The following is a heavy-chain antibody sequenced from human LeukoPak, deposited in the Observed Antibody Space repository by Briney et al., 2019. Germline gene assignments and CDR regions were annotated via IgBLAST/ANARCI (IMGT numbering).Heavy chain of an antibody. CDR2: IYDDGNT. V-gene: IGHV3-53*01. J-gene: IGHJ5*01. Sequence: GGSLRLSCAASGITVNSNYMSWVRQAPGKGLEWVSVIYDDGNTYYADSVRGRFIISRDISKNTVSLQMDSLRAEDTAVYYCARMFGYCTSIGCFPGIVSKKFDSWGQGTVVTVSS. D-gene: IGHD2-2*03. CDR3: ARMFGYCTSIGCFPGIVSKKFDS. CDR1: GITVNSNY.